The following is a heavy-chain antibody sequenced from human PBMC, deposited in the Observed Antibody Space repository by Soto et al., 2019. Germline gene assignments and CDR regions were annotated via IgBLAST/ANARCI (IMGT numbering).Heavy chain of an antibody. CDR2: KKSKTDGGTT. D-gene: IGHD3-3*01. J-gene: IGHJ4*02. Sequence: GGSLRLSCAASGFTFSNAWMSWVRQAPGKGLEWVGRKKSKTDGGTTDYTAPVKGRFTISREDSKNTLYLQMNSLKTEDTTVYYCATEPLYYDFWSCYYWGQGTLVTVSS. CDR3: ATEPLYYDFWSCYY. V-gene: IGHV3-15*01. CDR1: GFTFSNAW.